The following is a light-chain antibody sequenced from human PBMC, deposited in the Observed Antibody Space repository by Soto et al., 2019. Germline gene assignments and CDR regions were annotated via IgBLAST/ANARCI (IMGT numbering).Light chain of an antibody. CDR1: QSVSSNY. J-gene: IGKJ5*01. Sequence: IVLTQASGTLTFSPGESATVSCRASQSVSSNYLAWYQQKPGQAPRLLIYGASSRATGIPDRFSGSGSGTDFTLTISRLEPEDFAVYYCQQYGSSPITFGQVTRLEI. V-gene: IGKV3-20*01. CDR3: QQYGSSPIT. CDR2: GAS.